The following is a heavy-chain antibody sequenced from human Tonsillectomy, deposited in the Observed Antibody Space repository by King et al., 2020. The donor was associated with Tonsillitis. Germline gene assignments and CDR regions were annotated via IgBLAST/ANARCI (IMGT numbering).Heavy chain of an antibody. CDR1: GFTFSGSA. CDR3: TTPGSVYSSSYDY. J-gene: IGHJ4*02. Sequence: VQLVESGGGLVQPGGSLKLSCAASGFTFSGSAMHWGRQASGKGLEWGGRIRSKANSYATAYAASVKGRFTISRDDSKNTAYLQMNSLKTEDTAVYYCTTPGSVYSSSYDYWGQGTLVTVSS. CDR2: IRSKANSYAT. V-gene: IGHV3-73*01. D-gene: IGHD6-6*01.